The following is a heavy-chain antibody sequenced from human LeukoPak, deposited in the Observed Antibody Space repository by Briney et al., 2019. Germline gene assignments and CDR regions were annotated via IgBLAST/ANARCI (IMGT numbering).Heavy chain of an antibody. CDR2: IYYSGST. V-gene: IGHV4-39*07. CDR1: GGSISSSSYY. J-gene: IGHJ3*02. Sequence: SETLSLTCTVSGGSISSSSYYWGWIRQPPGKGLEWIGSIYYSGSTYYNPSLKSRVTISVDTSKNQFSLKLSSVTAADTAVYYCARFTPAGSSGYYYPGDFVRDAFDIWGQGTMVTVSS. D-gene: IGHD3-22*01. CDR3: ARFTPAGSSGYYYPGDFVRDAFDI.